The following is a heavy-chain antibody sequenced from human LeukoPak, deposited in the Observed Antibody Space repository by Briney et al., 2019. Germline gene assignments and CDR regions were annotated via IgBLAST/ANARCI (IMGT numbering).Heavy chain of an antibody. CDR3: TTHAYCGGDCYSN. Sequence: PGGSLRLSCAASGFTFSASVVHWVRQASGKGLEWVGRIAGRANNYLPLYAASVRVRFTISRDDSQNTAYLQMTSLKTEDTAVYYCTTHAYCGGDCYSNWGQGTLVTVSS. V-gene: IGHV3-73*01. D-gene: IGHD2-21*02. CDR2: IAGRANNYLP. J-gene: IGHJ4*02. CDR1: GFTFSASV.